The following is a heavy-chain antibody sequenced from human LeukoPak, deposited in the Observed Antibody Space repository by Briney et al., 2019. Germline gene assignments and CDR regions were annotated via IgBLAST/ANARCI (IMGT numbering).Heavy chain of an antibody. CDR1: GFTFNNAW. CDR3: TTDSFTVIVPTAKGP. V-gene: IGHV3-15*01. CDR2: IKSRSDGGTT. J-gene: IGHJ5*02. D-gene: IGHD2-2*01. Sequence: PGGSVRLSCAASGFTFNNAWMTWVRQAPGKGLEWVGHIKSRSDGGTTDYAAPVKGRFSISRDDSKNTLYLQMNSLKTEDTAVYYCTTDSFTVIVPTAKGPWGQGTLVTVSS.